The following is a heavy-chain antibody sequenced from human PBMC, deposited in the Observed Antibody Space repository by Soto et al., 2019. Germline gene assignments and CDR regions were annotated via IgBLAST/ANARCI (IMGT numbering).Heavy chain of an antibody. CDR3: ARVSWREKYGMDV. V-gene: IGHV3-11*01. CDR2: ITFSGNTV. J-gene: IGHJ6*02. CDR1: GFTFSDSY. Sequence: GGSLRLSCAASGFTFSDSYMSWIRQAPGEGLEWISYITFSGNTVYYADSLKGRFTISRDNAKNSLYLQMNRLRAEDTAVYYCARVSWREKYGMDVWGQGTTVTVSS.